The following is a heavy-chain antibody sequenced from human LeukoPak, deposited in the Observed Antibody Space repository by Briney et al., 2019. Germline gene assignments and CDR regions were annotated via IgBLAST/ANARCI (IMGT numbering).Heavy chain of an antibody. J-gene: IGHJ4*02. CDR2: MNPNSGNT. V-gene: IGHV1-8*03. Sequence: ASVKVSLKASGYTFTSYDINWVRQATGHGLEWVGWMNPNSGNTGYAHKFQGRVTITRNTSISTAYMELSSLRSEDTAVYYCVRGEGGFRTGDLGYWGQRTLVTVS. D-gene: IGHD7-27*01. CDR3: VRGEGGFRTGDLGY. CDR1: GYTFTSYD.